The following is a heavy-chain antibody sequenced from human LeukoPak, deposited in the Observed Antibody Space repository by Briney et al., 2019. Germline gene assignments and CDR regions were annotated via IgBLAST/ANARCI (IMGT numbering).Heavy chain of an antibody. J-gene: IGHJ4*02. V-gene: IGHV3-30-3*01. CDR3: AREFTAFDY. D-gene: IGHD3-16*01. CDR2: ISYFGTDK. CDR1: GFTFNSYT. Sequence: QPGRSLRLSCAASGFTFNSYTMHLVRQAPGKGLDWVALISYFGTDKYYADSVKGRFTISRDNSENILFLQMNSLRPEDTAVYYCAREFTAFDYWGQGTLVTVSS.